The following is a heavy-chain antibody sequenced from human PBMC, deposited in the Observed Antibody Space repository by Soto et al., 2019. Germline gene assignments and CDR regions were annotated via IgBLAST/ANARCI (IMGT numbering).Heavy chain of an antibody. J-gene: IGHJ6*02. D-gene: IGHD1-1*01. Sequence: SVKVSCKASGGPFISYALIWVRQAPGQGLEWMGGIIPIFGTANYAQKFQDRVTITADESTSTAYMELSSLRSEDTAVYYCARARSTRDYYSMDVWGQGTTVTVSS. CDR1: GGPFISYA. CDR2: IIPIFGTA. V-gene: IGHV1-69*01. CDR3: ARARSTRDYYSMDV.